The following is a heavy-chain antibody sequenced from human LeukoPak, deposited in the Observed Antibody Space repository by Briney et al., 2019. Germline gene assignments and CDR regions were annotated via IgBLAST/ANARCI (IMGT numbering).Heavy chain of an antibody. J-gene: IGHJ4*02. Sequence: GGSLRLSCAACGFTFSNAWMSWVRQAPGKGLVWGGRIKSKTDGGTTDYAAPVKGRFTISRDDPKNTLYLQMNSLKTEDTAVYYCTTDWWELRNYWGQGALVTVSS. CDR2: IKSKTDGGTT. CDR3: TTDWWELRNY. V-gene: IGHV3-15*01. CDR1: GFTFSNAW. D-gene: IGHD1-26*01.